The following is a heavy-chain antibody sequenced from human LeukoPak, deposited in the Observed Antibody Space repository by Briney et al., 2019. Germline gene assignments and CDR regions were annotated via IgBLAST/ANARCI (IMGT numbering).Heavy chain of an antibody. D-gene: IGHD3-10*01. Sequence: SETLSLTCAVYGGSFSGYYWSWIRQPPGKGLEWIGEINHSGSTNYNPSLKSRVTISVDTSKNQFSLKLSSVTAADTAVYYCARAGDPDYFDYWGQGALVTVSS. CDR1: GGSFSGYY. CDR3: ARAGDPDYFDY. CDR2: INHSGST. V-gene: IGHV4-34*01. J-gene: IGHJ4*02.